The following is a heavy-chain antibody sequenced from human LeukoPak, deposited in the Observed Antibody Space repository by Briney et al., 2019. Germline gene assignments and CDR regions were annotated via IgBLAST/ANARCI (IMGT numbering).Heavy chain of an antibody. D-gene: IGHD3-22*01. V-gene: IGHV4-39*01. CDR3: ATPYYYDSSGYYCAFDI. Sequence: PSETLSVTCTVSGGSISSSSYYWGWIRQPPGKGLEWIGYNYYSGSTYYNPSLKSRVTMSVDTSKNQFSLKLSSVTAADTAVYYCATPYYYDSSGYYCAFDIWGQGTMVTVSS. CDR1: GGSISSSSYY. CDR2: NYYSGST. J-gene: IGHJ3*02.